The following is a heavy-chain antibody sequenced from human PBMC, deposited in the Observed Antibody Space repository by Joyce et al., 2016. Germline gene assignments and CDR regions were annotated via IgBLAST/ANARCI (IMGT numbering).Heavy chain of an antibody. D-gene: IGHD6-13*01. CDR1: GFTFSNYG. CDR3: ARALGWDSNSCHDY. CDR2: ISYDGSNK. J-gene: IGHJ4*02. Sequence: QVQLVESGGGVVQPGRSLRLSCAASGFTFSNYGMHGVRQAPGKGLEGVAVISYDGSNKYYVDSVKGRFTISRDNSKNTLYLQMNSLRPEDTAVYYCARALGWDSNSCHDYWGQGTLVTVSS. V-gene: IGHV3-30*03.